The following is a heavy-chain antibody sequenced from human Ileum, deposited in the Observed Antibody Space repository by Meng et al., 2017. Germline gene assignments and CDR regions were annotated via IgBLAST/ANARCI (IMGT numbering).Heavy chain of an antibody. D-gene: IGHD2-8*01. J-gene: IGHJ6*02. V-gene: IGHV1-69*10. CDR2: IIPVLGQT. Sequence: SVKVSCKASGGTFSNFPLSWVRQGPGQGLEWMGGIIPVLGQTNYAQKFQGRVTITADDSTSTVYMELSSLTSADTAVYYCGRPHAPGNGHYAMDVWGQGNAVTGAS. CDR1: GGTFSNFP. CDR3: GRPHAPGNGHYAMDV.